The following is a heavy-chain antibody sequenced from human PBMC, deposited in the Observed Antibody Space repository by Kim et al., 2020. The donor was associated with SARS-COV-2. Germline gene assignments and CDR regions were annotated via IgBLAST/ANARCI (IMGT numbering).Heavy chain of an antibody. V-gene: IGHV3-30*18. D-gene: IGHD1-26*01. CDR3: AKAPPQELPGAFDI. CDR2: ISYDGSIK. Sequence: GGSLRLSCAASGFSFNTYAMHWVRQAPGKGLEWVAAISYDGSIKYYADSVKGRFTISRDNSKNMLYLQMDSLRAEDTALYYCAKAPPQELPGAFDICGLG. CDR1: GFSFNTYA. J-gene: IGHJ3*02.